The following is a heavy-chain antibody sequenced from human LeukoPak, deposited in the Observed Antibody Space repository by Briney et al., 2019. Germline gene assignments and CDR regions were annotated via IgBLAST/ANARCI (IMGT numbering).Heavy chain of an antibody. CDR1: GGTFSSYG. CDR2: INPNSGGT. CDR3: ARDILGRSNGGSNYFGMDV. J-gene: IGHJ6*02. V-gene: IGHV1-2*04. D-gene: IGHD2-15*01. Sequence: ASVKVSCKASGGTFSSYGINWVRQAPGQGLEWMGCINPNSGGTHYAQKFQDWVSMTRDTSINTAYMELSSLRSDDTAVYYCARDILGRSNGGSNYFGMDVWGQGTTVTVSS.